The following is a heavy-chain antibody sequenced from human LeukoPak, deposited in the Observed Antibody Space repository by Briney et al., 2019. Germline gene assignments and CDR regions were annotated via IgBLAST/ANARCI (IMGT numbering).Heavy chain of an antibody. D-gene: IGHD6-13*01. V-gene: IGHV3-48*03. J-gene: IGHJ6*03. CDR3: ARVYPLRAAAGPPGARYMDV. CDR2: ISSSGSTI. CDR1: GFTFSSYE. Sequence: GGSLRLSCAASGFTFSSYEMNWVRQAPGKGLEWVSYISSSGSTIYYADSVKGRFTISRDNAKNSLYLQMNSLRAEYTAVYYCARVYPLRAAAGPPGARYMDVWGKGTTVTISS.